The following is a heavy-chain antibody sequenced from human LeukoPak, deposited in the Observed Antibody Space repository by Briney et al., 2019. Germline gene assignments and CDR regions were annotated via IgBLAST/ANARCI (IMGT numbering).Heavy chain of an antibody. CDR2: TYPGDSDT. CDR1: GNSFASYW. CDR3: ARHSAVAGTGKLFDY. D-gene: IGHD6-19*01. J-gene: IGHJ4*02. Sequence: GESLKISCKVSGNSFASYWIGWVRQMPGKGLDGMGITYPGDSDTRYSPSFQGQVTISADKSISTAYLQWSSLKASDTAMYYCARHSAVAGTGKLFDYWGQGTLVTVSS. V-gene: IGHV5-51*01.